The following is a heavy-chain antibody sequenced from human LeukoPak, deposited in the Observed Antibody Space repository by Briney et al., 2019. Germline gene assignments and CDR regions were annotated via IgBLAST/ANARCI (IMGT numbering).Heavy chain of an antibody. D-gene: IGHD6-19*01. CDR2: ISSSGSCI. V-gene: IGHV3-21*01. J-gene: IGHJ4*02. CDR1: GFTFSSYS. CDR3: ARDACSSGWPYYFDY. Sequence: GGSLRLSCAASGFTFSSYSMNWVRQAPGKGLEWVSSISSSGSCIYYADSMQGRFTISRDNSKNSLFLQMNSLRAEDTAVYYCARDACSSGWPYYFDYWGQGTLVTVSS.